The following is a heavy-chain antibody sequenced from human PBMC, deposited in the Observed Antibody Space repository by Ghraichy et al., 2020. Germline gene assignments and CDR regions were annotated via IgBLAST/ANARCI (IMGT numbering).Heavy chain of an antibody. CDR1: GGSFSGYY. Sequence: SETLSLTCAVYGGSFSGYYWSWIRQPPGKGLEWIGEINHSGSTNYNPSLKSRVTISVDTSKNQFSLKLSSVTAADTAVYYCARGQGTLRYFDWVSSYYYMDVWGKGTTVTVSS. CDR3: ARGQGTLRYFDWVSSYYYMDV. D-gene: IGHD3-9*01. V-gene: IGHV4-34*01. J-gene: IGHJ6*03. CDR2: INHSGST.